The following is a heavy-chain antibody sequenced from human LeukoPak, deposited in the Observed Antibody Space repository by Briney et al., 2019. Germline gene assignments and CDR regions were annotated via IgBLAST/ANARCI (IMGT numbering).Heavy chain of an antibody. CDR1: GFTFSAYA. Sequence: GGSLRLSCAASGFTFSAYAIEWVRQAPGKGLEWISSINGDSSYIYYADSVKGRFTIARDNARNSLHLQMNSLRTEDTAVYYCARGFCSSTSCYQGPFDFWGQGTLVTVSS. D-gene: IGHD2-2*01. J-gene: IGHJ4*02. CDR2: INGDSSYI. CDR3: ARGFCSSTSCYQGPFDF. V-gene: IGHV3-21*03.